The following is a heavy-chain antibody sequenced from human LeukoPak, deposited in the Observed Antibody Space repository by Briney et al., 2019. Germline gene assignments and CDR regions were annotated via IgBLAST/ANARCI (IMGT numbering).Heavy chain of an antibody. CDR2: ISAYNGNT. D-gene: IGHD1-1*01. CDR3: ARAGGDNCLEGDGY. Sequence: ASVKVSCKASGYTFTSYGISWVRQAPGQGLEWMGWISAYNGNTNYAQKLQGRVTMTTDPSTSTAYMELRSLRSDDTAVYYCARAGGDNCLEGDGYWGQGTLVTVSS. V-gene: IGHV1-18*01. CDR1: GYTFTSYG. J-gene: IGHJ4*02.